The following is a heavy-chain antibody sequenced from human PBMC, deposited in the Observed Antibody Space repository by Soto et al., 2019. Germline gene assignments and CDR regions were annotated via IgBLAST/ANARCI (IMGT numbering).Heavy chain of an antibody. V-gene: IGHV4-39*01. Sequence: QLQLQESGPGLVKPSETLSLTCTVSGGSISSSSYYWGWIRQPPGKGLEWIGSIYYSGSTYYNPSLKSRVTISVDTSKNQFSLKLSSVTAADTAVYYCVKYYYDSSGYYPIDYWGQGSLVTVSS. J-gene: IGHJ4*02. CDR3: VKYYYDSSGYYPIDY. D-gene: IGHD3-22*01. CDR1: GGSISSSSYY. CDR2: IYYSGST.